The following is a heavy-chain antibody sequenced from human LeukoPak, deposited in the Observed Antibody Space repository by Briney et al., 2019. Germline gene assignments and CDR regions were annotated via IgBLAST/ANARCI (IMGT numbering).Heavy chain of an antibody. CDR3: ARPASTFPLGY. CDR1: GFSFSTYS. J-gene: IGHJ4*02. Sequence: GGSLRLSCAASGFSFSTYSMNWVRQAPGKGLEWVSYISSSGTTIYYADSVKGRFTISRDNANNTLYLQMHSLRAEDTALYYCARPASTFPLGYWGQGTLVTVSS. CDR2: ISSSGTTI. D-gene: IGHD3-3*02. V-gene: IGHV3-48*04.